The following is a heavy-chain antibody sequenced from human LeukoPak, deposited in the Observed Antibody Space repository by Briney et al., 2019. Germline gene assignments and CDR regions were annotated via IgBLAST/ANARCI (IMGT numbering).Heavy chain of an antibody. J-gene: IGHJ4*02. CDR1: GFTFSSYS. CDR2: ISSSSSTI. Sequence: GGSLRLSCAASGFTFSSYSMNWVRQAPGKGVEGVSYISSSSSTIYYADSVKGRFTISRDNAKNSLYLQMNSLRAEDTAVYYCARGYQIDYWGQGTLVTVSS. V-gene: IGHV3-48*01. D-gene: IGHD3-16*02. CDR3: ARGYQIDY.